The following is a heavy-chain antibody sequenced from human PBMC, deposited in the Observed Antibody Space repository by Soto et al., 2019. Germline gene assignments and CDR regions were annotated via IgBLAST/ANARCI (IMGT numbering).Heavy chain of an antibody. V-gene: IGHV4-39*01. Sequence: SETLSLTCRVSDGSMNSDSSYWGWIRQPPGKGLEWIGVINHSGSTYHNLSLKGRVTMSVDASRNQFSLKLTSMTAADTAVYYCARLGGYVSVGYYYLWDSWGQGTRVTSPQ. J-gene: IGHJ4*02. CDR2: INHSGST. CDR3: ARLGGYVSVGYYYLWDS. CDR1: DGSMNSDSSY. D-gene: IGHD3-22*01.